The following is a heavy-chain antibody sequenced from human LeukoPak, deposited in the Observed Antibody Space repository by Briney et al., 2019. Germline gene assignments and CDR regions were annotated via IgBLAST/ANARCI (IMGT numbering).Heavy chain of an antibody. J-gene: IGHJ4*02. CDR2: IKVDEGPN. CDR3: ASDVGASLDY. Sequence: GGSLRLSCAASGFTFTNYWMDWVRQAPGKGVEWVAIIKVDEGPNPQANSVKARFTISRNNAQNSVYLQTSSLRVEDTAVYYCASDVGASLDYWGQGTLVTVSS. CDR1: GFTFTNYW. V-gene: IGHV3-7*01.